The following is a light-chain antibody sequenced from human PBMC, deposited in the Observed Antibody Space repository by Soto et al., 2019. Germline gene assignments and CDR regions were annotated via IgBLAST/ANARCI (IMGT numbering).Light chain of an antibody. CDR3: QSYDSSLSGSRV. J-gene: IGLJ1*01. V-gene: IGLV1-40*01. Sequence: QPVLTQPPSVSGGPGQRVTISCTGGSSKNGAGYDVHWYQQLPGTAPKLLIYGNSNRPSGVPDRFSGSKSGTSASLAITGLQAEDEADYYCQSYDSSLSGSRVFGTGTKVTVL. CDR2: GNS. CDR1: SSKNGAGYD.